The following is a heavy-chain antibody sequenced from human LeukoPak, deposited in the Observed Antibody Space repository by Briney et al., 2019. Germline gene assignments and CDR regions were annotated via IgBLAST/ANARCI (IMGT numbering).Heavy chain of an antibody. J-gene: IGHJ3*02. CDR1: GGSINSYY. CDR2: IYSSGST. Sequence: PSETLSLTCSVSGGSINSYYWSWNRQPAGKGLEWIGRIYSSGSTNYNPSLKSRVTMSVDTSKNQFSLKLSSVTAADTAVHYCARYGSTVFDIWGRGTMVTVSS. D-gene: IGHD2-2*03. V-gene: IGHV4-4*07. CDR3: ARYGSTVFDI.